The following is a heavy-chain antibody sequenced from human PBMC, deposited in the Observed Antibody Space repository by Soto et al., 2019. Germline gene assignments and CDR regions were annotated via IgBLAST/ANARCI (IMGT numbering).Heavy chain of an antibody. CDR2: ISAYNGNS. Sequence: ASVKVSCKASGYTFTTYSISWVRQAPGKGLEWMGWISAYNGNSNSAQKLQGRVSMTIETSTNTAYMELRSLRSDDTAVYYCARIRPITGTNNWFDPWGQGTLVTVSS. CDR1: GYTFTTYS. V-gene: IGHV1-18*01. J-gene: IGHJ5*02. D-gene: IGHD1-20*01. CDR3: ARIRPITGTNNWFDP.